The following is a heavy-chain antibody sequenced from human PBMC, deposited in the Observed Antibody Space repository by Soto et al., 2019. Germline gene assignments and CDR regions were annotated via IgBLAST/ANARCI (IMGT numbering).Heavy chain of an antibody. CDR1: GLDLRSYE. Sequence: PGGSLRLSCVASGLDLRSYEMNWVRQAPGKGLEWVSNIRANDESIYYADSVKGRVSVSRDNAKNSLFLEMNSLRVDDTAVYYCATETLRDAIDIWGQGTMVTFSS. CDR2: IRANDESI. V-gene: IGHV3-48*03. J-gene: IGHJ3*02. CDR3: ATETLRDAIDI.